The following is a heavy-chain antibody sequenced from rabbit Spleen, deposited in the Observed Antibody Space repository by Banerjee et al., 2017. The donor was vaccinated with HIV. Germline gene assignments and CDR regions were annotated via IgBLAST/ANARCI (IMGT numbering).Heavy chain of an antibody. CDR1: GFDFSNYG. D-gene: IGHD4-1*01. V-gene: IGHV1S47*01. CDR2: IEPIFGNT. CDR3: VRETSSGWGVVSYYFNL. J-gene: IGHJ4*01. Sequence: QEQLVESGGGLVQPGGSLKLSCKASGFDFSNYGVSWVRQAPGKGLEWIGYIEPIFGNTYYANWVNGRFTISSHNAQNTLYLQLSGLTAADTATYFCVRETSSGWGVVSYYFNLWGPGTLVTVS.